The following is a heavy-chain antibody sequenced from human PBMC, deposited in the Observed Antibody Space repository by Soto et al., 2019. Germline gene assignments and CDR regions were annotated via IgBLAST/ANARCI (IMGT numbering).Heavy chain of an antibody. Sequence: EVQIFESGGGLVHPGGSLRLSCAASGFTFSSYAMYWVRQSPGKGLAWVSGISDSGTGTYYADSVKGRFTISRDNSKNTVYLQMKSLRAEDTAVYYCAKDHTVVIRDAFDIWGQGTIVNVSS. V-gene: IGHV3-23*01. D-gene: IGHD3-22*01. J-gene: IGHJ3*02. CDR1: GFTFSSYA. CDR3: AKDHTVVIRDAFDI. CDR2: ISDSGTGT.